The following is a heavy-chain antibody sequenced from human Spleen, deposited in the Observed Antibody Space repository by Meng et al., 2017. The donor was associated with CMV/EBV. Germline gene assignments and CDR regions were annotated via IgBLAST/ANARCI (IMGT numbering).Heavy chain of an antibody. Sequence: SETLSLTCTVSGGSISSYYWGWIRQPPGKGLEWIGSIYYSGSTYYNPSLKSRVTISVDTSKNQFSLKLSSVTAADTAVYYCARAPSTWANEFHFDYWGQGTLVTVSS. CDR2: IYYSGST. CDR1: GGSISSYY. J-gene: IGHJ4*02. V-gene: IGHV4-39*07. CDR3: ARAPSTWANEFHFDY. D-gene: IGHD1-26*01.